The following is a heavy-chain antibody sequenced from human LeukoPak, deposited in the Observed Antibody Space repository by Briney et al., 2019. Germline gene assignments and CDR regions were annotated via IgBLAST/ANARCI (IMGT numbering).Heavy chain of an antibody. Sequence: AGGSLRLSCAVSGFTFSSYSMNWVRQAKGKGLEWVSGIDPGSDTFYPGSVKGRFTISRENAKNSLYLQMNSLTAGDTAVYYCASGAGAMIGHGLDVWGQGTTVTVS. CDR1: GFTFSSYS. CDR3: ASGAGAMIGHGLDV. D-gene: IGHD1-26*01. CDR2: IDPGSDT. V-gene: IGHV3-13*04. J-gene: IGHJ6*02.